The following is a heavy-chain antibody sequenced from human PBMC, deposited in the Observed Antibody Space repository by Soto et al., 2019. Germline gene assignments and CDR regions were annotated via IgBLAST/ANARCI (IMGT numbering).Heavy chain of an antibody. D-gene: IGHD6-13*01. V-gene: IGHV3-48*02. CDR3: ASAPRSNSWAYYFDY. CDR1: GFTFNTYS. CDR2: ISSSSSTM. J-gene: IGHJ4*02. Sequence: EVQLVESGGGLVQPGGSLRLSCAASGFTFNTYSMNWVRQAPGKGLEWLSYISSSSSTMYYADSVKGRFTISRDNAKNSVYLQMNSLRDEDTAVYYCASAPRSNSWAYYFDYWGQGTLVTVSS.